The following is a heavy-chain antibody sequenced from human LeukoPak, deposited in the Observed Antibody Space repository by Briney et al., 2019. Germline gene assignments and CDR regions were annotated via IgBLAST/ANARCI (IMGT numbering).Heavy chain of an antibody. CDR2: IIPILGIA. V-gene: IGHV1-69*04. CDR1: GGTFSSYA. D-gene: IGHD3-10*01. J-gene: IGHJ5*02. Sequence: GASVKVSCKASGGTFSSYAISWVRQAPGQGLEWMGRIIPILGIANYAQKFQGRVTITADKSTSTAYMELSSLRSEDTAVYYCASRGFGELSDPWGQGTLVTVSS. CDR3: ASRGFGELSDP.